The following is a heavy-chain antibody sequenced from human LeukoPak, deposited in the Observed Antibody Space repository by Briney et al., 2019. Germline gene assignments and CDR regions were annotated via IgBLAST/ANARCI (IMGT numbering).Heavy chain of an antibody. D-gene: IGHD1-26*01. CDR1: GGSFSGYY. Sequence: SETLSLTCAAYGGSFSGYYWSWIRQPPGKGLEWIGEINHSGSTNYNPSLKSRVTISVDTSKNQFSLKLSSVTAADTAVYYCARAIFLYSGSLYYYYGVDVWGQGTTVAVSS. V-gene: IGHV4-34*01. CDR2: INHSGST. J-gene: IGHJ6*02. CDR3: ARAIFLYSGSLYYYYGVDV.